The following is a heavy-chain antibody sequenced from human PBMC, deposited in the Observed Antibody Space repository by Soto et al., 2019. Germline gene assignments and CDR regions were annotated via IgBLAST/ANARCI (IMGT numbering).Heavy chain of an antibody. CDR3: ASGIAAAGARGSVYYGMDV. Sequence: PGGSLRLSCAASGFTFSDYYMSWIRQAPGKGLEWVSYISSSSSYTNYADSVKGRFTISRDNAKNSLYLQMNSLRAEDTAVYYCASGIAAAGARGSVYYGMDVWGQGTTVTVPS. CDR2: ISSSSSYT. CDR1: GFTFSDYY. V-gene: IGHV3-11*03. D-gene: IGHD6-13*01. J-gene: IGHJ6*02.